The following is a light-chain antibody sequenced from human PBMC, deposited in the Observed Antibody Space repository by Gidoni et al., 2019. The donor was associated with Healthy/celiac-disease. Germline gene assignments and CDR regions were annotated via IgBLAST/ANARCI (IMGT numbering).Light chain of an antibody. V-gene: IGLV2-14*01. CDR3: SSYTSSSTLV. CDR2: NVS. CDR1: SSDVGGYNY. J-gene: IGLJ3*02. Sequence: QSALTQPASVSGSPGQSITISCTGTSSDVGGYNYVSWYQQHPGKAPKLMIYNVSHRPKSGNTASLTISGLQAEDEADYYCSSYTSSSTLVFGGGTKLTVL.